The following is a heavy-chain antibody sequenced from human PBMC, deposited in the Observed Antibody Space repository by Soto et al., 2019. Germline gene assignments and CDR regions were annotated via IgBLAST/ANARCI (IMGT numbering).Heavy chain of an antibody. D-gene: IGHD3-22*01. CDR2: ISYDGSNK. J-gene: IGHJ3*02. Sequence: GGSLRLSCAASGFTFSSYGMHWVRQAPGKGLEWVAVISYDGSNKYYADSVKGRFTISRDNSKNTLYLQMNSLRAEDTAVYYCAKDYYDSSGYFDDAFDIWGQGTMVTVSS. CDR1: GFTFSSYG. V-gene: IGHV3-30*18. CDR3: AKDYYDSSGYFDDAFDI.